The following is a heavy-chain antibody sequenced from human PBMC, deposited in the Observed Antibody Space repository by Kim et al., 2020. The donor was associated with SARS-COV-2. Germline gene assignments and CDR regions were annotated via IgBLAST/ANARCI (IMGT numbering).Heavy chain of an antibody. J-gene: IGHJ6*02. CDR1: GFSFSSYW. Sequence: GGSLRLSCAASGFSFSSYWMHWVRQAPGKGLVWVSRIIGDGSGTSYADSVKGRFAISRDNAKNTLYLQLNSLRDEDTAGYYCARANYHGMDVWGQGTPVT. V-gene: IGHV3-74*01. CDR2: IIGDGSGT. CDR3: ARANYHGMDV.